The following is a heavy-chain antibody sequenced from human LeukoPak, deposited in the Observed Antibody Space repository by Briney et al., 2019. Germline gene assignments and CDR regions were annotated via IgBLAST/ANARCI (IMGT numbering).Heavy chain of an antibody. Sequence: GGSLRLSCAASGFTFSSYSMNWVRQAPGKGLEWVSSISSSSSYIYYADSVKGRFTISRDNAKNSLYLQMNSLRAEDTAVYYCARDPDSSGYYYVYYGMDVWGQGTTVTVSS. J-gene: IGHJ6*02. CDR2: ISSSSSYI. D-gene: IGHD3-22*01. CDR3: ARDPDSSGYYYVYYGMDV. V-gene: IGHV3-21*01. CDR1: GFTFSSYS.